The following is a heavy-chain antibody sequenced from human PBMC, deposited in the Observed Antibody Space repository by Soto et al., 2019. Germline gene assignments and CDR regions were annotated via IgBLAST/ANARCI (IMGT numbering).Heavy chain of an antibody. CDR3: ARPPTTNLDAFDI. D-gene: IGHD2-8*01. J-gene: IGHJ3*02. V-gene: IGHV4-39*01. Sequence: SETLSLTCTVSYGSISVSNVFWGWVRQPPGKGLEWIGSIYYSGTTYYNPSLKSRVTISVDTSKNQFSLTLNSVTAADTAVYYCARPPTTNLDAFDIWGRGTMVTVSS. CDR1: YGSISVSNVF. CDR2: IYYSGTT.